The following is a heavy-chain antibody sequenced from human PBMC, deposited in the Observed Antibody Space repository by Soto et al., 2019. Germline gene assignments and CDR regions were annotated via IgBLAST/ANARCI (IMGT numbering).Heavy chain of an antibody. J-gene: IGHJ6*02. Sequence: SETLSLTCTVSGGSISSGDYYWRWIRQPPGKCLEWIGYIYYSGSTYYNPSLKSRVTISVDTSKNQFSLKLSSVTAADTAVYYCARDNRGYYGSGSYSPYGMDVWGQGTTVTVYS. CDR1: GGSISSGDYY. CDR2: IYYSGST. D-gene: IGHD3-10*01. CDR3: ARDNRGYYGSGSYSPYGMDV. V-gene: IGHV4-30-4*01.